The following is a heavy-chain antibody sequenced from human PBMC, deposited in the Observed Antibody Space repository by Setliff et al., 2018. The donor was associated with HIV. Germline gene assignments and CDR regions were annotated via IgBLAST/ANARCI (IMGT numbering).Heavy chain of an antibody. J-gene: IGHJ3*02. V-gene: IGHV5-51*01. CDR1: GYSFTSYW. Sequence: GESLKISCKGSGYSFTSYWISWVRQMPGKGLEWMGIIYPRDSDTRYRPSFQGQVTISADKSINTAYLQWSSLKASDTAMYYCAISIGVAGSRAYDIWGQGTMVTVSS. CDR2: IYPRDSDT. CDR3: AISIGVAGSRAYDI. D-gene: IGHD6-19*01.